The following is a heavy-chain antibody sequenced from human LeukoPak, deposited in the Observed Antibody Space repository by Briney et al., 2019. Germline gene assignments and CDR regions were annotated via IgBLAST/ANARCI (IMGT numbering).Heavy chain of an antibody. J-gene: IGHJ4*02. Sequence: PGRSLRLSCAASGFTFDDYAMHWVRQAPGKGLEWVSGISWNSGSIGYADSVKGRFTISRDNAKNSLYLRMNSLRAEDTAVYYCARDRLVDYWGQGTLVTVSS. CDR2: ISWNSGSI. D-gene: IGHD6-19*01. V-gene: IGHV3-9*01. CDR1: GFTFDDYA. CDR3: ARDRLVDY.